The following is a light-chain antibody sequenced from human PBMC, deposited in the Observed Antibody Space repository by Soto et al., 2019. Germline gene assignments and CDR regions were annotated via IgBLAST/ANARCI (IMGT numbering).Light chain of an antibody. V-gene: IGKV1-8*01. CDR3: QQYYSYPLT. CDR1: QGISSY. CDR2: DAS. J-gene: IGKJ3*01. Sequence: AIRMTQSPSSFSASTGDRVTITCRASQGISSYFAWYQQKPGKAPKLLIYDASTFQSGVPSRFSGSGSGTDFTLTISCLQSEDFATYYCQQYYSYPLTFGPGTKVDIK.